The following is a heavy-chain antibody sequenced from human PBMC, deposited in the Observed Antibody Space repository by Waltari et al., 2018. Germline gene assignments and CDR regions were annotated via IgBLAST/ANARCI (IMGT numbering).Heavy chain of an antibody. J-gene: IGHJ4*02. Sequence: ASGKGLEWVGRIRSKANSYATAYAASVKGRFNISRDDSKNTAYLQMNSLKTEDTAVYYCTYCSGGSCYGRHWGQGTLVTVSS. D-gene: IGHD2-15*01. CDR2: IRSKANSYAT. V-gene: IGHV3-73*01. CDR3: TYCSGGSCYGRH.